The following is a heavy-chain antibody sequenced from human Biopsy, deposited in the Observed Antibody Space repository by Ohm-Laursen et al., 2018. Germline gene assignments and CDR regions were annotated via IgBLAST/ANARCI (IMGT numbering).Heavy chain of an antibody. D-gene: IGHD3-3*01. CDR3: ARVRGSGFFAFDI. Sequence: GTLSLTWNVSGSSVRGYYWSWIRQTSGTGLAWIGHIFDDGATNYSPSPSLQGRVTLSIDTSENTFSLTLTSLTRADTGVYYCARVRGSGFFAFDIWGRGTTVSVSS. CDR2: IFDDGAT. J-gene: IGHJ3*02. CDR1: GSSVRGYY. V-gene: IGHV4-59*02.